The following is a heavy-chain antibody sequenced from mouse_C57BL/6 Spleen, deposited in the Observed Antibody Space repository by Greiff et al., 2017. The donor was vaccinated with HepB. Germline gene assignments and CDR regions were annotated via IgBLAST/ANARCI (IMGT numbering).Heavy chain of an antibody. CDR2: ISSGSSTI. CDR3: ARGYSNYVLFDY. CDR1: GFTFSDYG. V-gene: IGHV5-17*01. D-gene: IGHD2-5*01. Sequence: DVKLVESGGGLVKPGGSLKLSCAASGFTFSDYGMHWVRQAPEKGLEWVAYISSGSSTIYYADTVKGRFTISRDNAKNTLFLQMTSLRSEDTAMYYCARGYSNYVLFDYWGQGTTLTVSS. J-gene: IGHJ2*01.